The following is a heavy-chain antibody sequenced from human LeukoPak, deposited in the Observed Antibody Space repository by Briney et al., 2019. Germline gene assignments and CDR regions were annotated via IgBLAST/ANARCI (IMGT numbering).Heavy chain of an antibody. J-gene: IGHJ6*02. Sequence: GASVKVSCRASGGTFSSYAISWVRQAPGQGLEWMGRIIPILGIANHAQKFQGRVTITADKSTSTAYMELSSLRSEDTAVYYCATRGYSGYDPPYYGMDVWGQGTTVTVSS. CDR2: IIPILGIA. CDR3: ATRGYSGYDPPYYGMDV. V-gene: IGHV1-69*04. CDR1: GGTFSSYA. D-gene: IGHD5-12*01.